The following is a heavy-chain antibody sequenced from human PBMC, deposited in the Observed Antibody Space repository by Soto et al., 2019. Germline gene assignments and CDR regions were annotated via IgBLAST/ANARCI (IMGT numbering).Heavy chain of an antibody. D-gene: IGHD2-2*03. CDR1: GGTFSSHG. CDR2: IIPTFGTP. Sequence: QVQLVQSGTVVQRRGSSVKVSCQASGGTFSSHGMAWVRQAPGQGLEWMGGIIPTFGTPTYAPMFQGRVTLTAGHSTNAAYLDLRSLRSGGTGVSYCACEWISPDFDFWGQG. J-gene: IGHJ5*01. CDR3: ACEWISPDFDF. V-gene: IGHV1-69*01.